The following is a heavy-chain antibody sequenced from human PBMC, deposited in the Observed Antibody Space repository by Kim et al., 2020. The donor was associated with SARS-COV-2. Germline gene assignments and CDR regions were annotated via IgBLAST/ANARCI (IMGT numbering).Heavy chain of an antibody. Sequence: GSLRLSCAASGFTFSSYAMSWVRQAPGKGLEWVSAISGSGGSTYYADSVKGRFTISRDNSKNTLYLQMNSLRAEDTAVYYCANQQRSGSRVGYYYYYYGMDVWGQGTTVTVSS. J-gene: IGHJ6*02. D-gene: IGHD1-26*01. CDR3: ANQQRSGSRVGYYYYYYGMDV. CDR1: GFTFSSYA. V-gene: IGHV3-23*01. CDR2: ISGSGGST.